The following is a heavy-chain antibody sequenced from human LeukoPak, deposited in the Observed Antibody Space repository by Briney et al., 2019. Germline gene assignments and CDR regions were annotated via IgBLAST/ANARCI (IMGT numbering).Heavy chain of an antibody. CDR2: INHSGRT. CDR3: ARGGPRYCSGGSCYFGY. V-gene: IGHV4-34*01. D-gene: IGHD2-15*01. CDR1: GGSFSGYY. J-gene: IGHJ4*02. Sequence: PSETLSLTCAVYGGSFSGYYWSWIRQPPGRGREWIGEINHSGRTNYNPTLKSRVTISVDTSKNQFSLKLSSVTAADTAVYYCARGGPRYCSGGSCYFGYWGQGTLVTVSS.